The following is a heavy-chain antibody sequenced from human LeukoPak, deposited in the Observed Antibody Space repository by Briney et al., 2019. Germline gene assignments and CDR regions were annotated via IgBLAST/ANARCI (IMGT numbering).Heavy chain of an antibody. CDR3: ARPSWGKDGLLDY. CDR1: GGPLSSSSYY. V-gene: IGHV4-39*01. D-gene: IGHD5-12*01. CDR2: IYYSGST. Sequence: SETLSLTCTVSGGPLSSSSYYWGWIRQPPGKGLEWIVSIYYSGSTYYNPSRKSRVTISVDTSKNQFSLKLSSVTAADTAVYYCARPSWGKDGLLDYWGQGTLVTVSS. J-gene: IGHJ4*02.